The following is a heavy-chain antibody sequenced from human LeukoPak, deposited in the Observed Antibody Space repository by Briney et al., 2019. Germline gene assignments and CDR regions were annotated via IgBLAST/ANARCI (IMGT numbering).Heavy chain of an antibody. CDR1: GFTLGSYS. D-gene: IGHD3-22*01. Sequence: GGSLRLSCAASGFTLGSYSVNWVRQAPGKGLEWVSSISSSSSYIYYADSVKGRFTTSRDNAKNSLYLQMNSLRAEDTAVYYCARVYDSSGYFWGKGTTVTVSS. V-gene: IGHV3-21*01. CDR2: ISSSSSYI. J-gene: IGHJ6*04. CDR3: ARVYDSSGYF.